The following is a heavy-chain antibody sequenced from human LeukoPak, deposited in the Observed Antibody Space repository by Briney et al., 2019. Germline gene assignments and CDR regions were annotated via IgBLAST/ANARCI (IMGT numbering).Heavy chain of an antibody. CDR2: IKQDGSEK. Sequence: PGGSLRLSCAASGFTFSSYWMSWVRQAPGKGLEWVANIKQDGSEKYYVDSVKGRFTISRDNSKNTLYLQMNSLRAEDTAVYYCAKDRRVRTFWGQGTMVTVSS. J-gene: IGHJ3*01. D-gene: IGHD3-10*01. CDR1: GFTFSSYW. V-gene: IGHV3-7*03. CDR3: AKDRRVRTF.